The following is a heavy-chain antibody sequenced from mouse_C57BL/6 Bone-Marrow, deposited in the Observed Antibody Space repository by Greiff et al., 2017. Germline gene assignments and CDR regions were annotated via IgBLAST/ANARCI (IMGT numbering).Heavy chain of an antibody. CDR1: GYTFTSYW. CDR3: ARERGYAMDY. CDR2: IDPSDSYT. J-gene: IGHJ4*01. Sequence: QVQLQQPGAELVMPGASVKLSCKASGYTFTSYWMHWVKQRPGQGLEWIGEIDPSDSYTNYNQKFKGKSTLTVDKSSSTAYMQLSSLTSEDSAVDYCARERGYAMDYWGQGTSVTVSS. V-gene: IGHV1-69*01.